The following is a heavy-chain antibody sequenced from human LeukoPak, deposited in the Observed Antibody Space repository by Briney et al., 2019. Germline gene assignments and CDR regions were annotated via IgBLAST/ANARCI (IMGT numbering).Heavy chain of an antibody. CDR2: ISSSSSYI. Sequence: AGSLRLSCAASGFTFSSYSMSWLRQAPGKGLEWVSSISSSSSYIYYADSVKGRFTISRDNAKNSLYLQMNSLRAEDTAVYYCLRISRRAFDYWGQGTLVTVSS. J-gene: IGHJ4*02. V-gene: IGHV3-21*01. CDR1: GFTFSSYS. D-gene: IGHD2/OR15-2a*01. CDR3: LRISRRAFDY.